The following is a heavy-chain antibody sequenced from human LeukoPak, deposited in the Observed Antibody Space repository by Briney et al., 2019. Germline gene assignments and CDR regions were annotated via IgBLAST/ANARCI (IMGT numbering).Heavy chain of an antibody. J-gene: IGHJ4*02. CDR1: GYNFTIYW. D-gene: IGHD2-2*01. V-gene: IGHV5-51*01. CDR3: ARLNADIVVVPAACDY. Sequence: GESLKISCKGSGYNFTIYWIGWVRQMPGKGLEWMGIIYDTRYSPSFQGQVTISADKSISTAYLQWSSLKASDTAMYYCARLNADIVVVPAACDYWGQGTLVTVSS. CDR2: IYDT.